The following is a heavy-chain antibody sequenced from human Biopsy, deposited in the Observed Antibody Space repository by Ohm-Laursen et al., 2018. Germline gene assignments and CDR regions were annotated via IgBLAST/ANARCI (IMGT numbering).Heavy chain of an antibody. Sequence: SLRLSCAASGFSFSDYHMRWIRQAPGRGLEWVSYISGSGTIYYGDSMKGRVTISRDNAKNSLYLQMHSLRAEDTAVYYCARGTRWSPYSMDVWGQGTTVTVSS. V-gene: IGHV3-11*01. J-gene: IGHJ6*02. CDR1: GFSFSDYH. CDR3: ARGTRWSPYSMDV. D-gene: IGHD4-23*01. CDR2: ISGSGTI.